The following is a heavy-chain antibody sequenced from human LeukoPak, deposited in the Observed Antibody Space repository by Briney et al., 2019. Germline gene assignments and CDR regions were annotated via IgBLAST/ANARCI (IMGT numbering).Heavy chain of an antibody. CDR1: GITLSNYG. CDR2: ISDSGGRT. CDR3: AKRGVVVRVFLVGFHKEAYYFES. V-gene: IGHV3-23*01. J-gene: IGHJ4*02. D-gene: IGHD3/OR15-3a*01. Sequence: GGSLRLSCAVSGITLSNYGMGWVRQAPGKGLEWVAGISDSGGRTNYADSVKGRFTISRDSPKNTLYLQMNSLRAEDTAVYFCAKRGVVVRVFLVGFHKEAYYFESWGQGALVSVSS.